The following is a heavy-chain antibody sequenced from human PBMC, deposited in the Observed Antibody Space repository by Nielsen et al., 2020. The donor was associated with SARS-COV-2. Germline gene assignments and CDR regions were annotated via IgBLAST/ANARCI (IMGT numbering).Heavy chain of an antibody. J-gene: IGHJ4*02. CDR1: GFTFSSYG. D-gene: IGHD3-22*01. CDR2: IWYDGSNK. Sequence: GESLKISCAASGFTFSSYGMHWVRQAPGKGLEWVAVIWYDGSNKYYADSVKGRFTISRDNSKNTLYLQMNSLRAEDTAVYYCARDAYYDSSGYYFDYWGQGTLVTVSS. CDR3: ARDAYYDSSGYYFDY. V-gene: IGHV3-33*01.